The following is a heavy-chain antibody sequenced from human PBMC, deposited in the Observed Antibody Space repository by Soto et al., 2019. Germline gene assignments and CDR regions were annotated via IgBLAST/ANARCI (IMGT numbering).Heavy chain of an antibody. CDR1: GFTFSDYY. V-gene: IGHV3-11*01. J-gene: IGHJ5*02. Sequence: QVQLVESGGGLVKPGGSLRLSCAASGFTFSDYYMSWIRQAPGKGLEWVSYISSSGSTIYHADSVKGRFTISGDNAKNSLYLQMNSLRAEDTAVYYCARDGAAYSSSSSWFDPWGQGTLVTVSS. CDR2: ISSSGSTI. D-gene: IGHD6-6*01. CDR3: ARDGAAYSSSSSWFDP.